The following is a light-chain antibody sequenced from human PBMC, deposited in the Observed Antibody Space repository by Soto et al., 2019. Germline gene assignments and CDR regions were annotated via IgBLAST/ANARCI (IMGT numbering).Light chain of an antibody. CDR3: QLNSNNPRT. J-gene: IGKJ2*02. V-gene: IGKV1-5*01. CDR1: QSIGTW. CDR2: DAS. Sequence: ITVTMSPAALSAPVEDRVTITCRASQSIGTWLAWYQQKPGKAPKLLIYDASSLESGVPSRFSGSGSGTDFSLTISCLEPEDVTTYYSQLNSNNPRTSAQGAKLDI.